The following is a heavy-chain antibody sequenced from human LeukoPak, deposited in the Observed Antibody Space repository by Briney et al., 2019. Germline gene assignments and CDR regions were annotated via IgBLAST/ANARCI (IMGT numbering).Heavy chain of an antibody. CDR2: ISYSGGGT. CDR3: AKDPCSARSSTSCYDYYYYMDV. J-gene: IGHJ6*03. CDR1: GFTFSSYA. D-gene: IGHD2-2*01. V-gene: IGHV3-23*01. Sequence: PGGSLRLSCAASGFTFSSYAMAWVRQAPGKGLEWVSAISYSGGGTYYGDSVKGRFTISRDNSKNTLYLQMNSLRAEDTAVYYCAKDPCSARSSTSCYDYYYYMDVWGKGTTVTVSS.